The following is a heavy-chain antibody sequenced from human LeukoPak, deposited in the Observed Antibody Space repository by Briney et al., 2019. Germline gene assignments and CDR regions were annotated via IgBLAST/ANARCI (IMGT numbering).Heavy chain of an antibody. CDR1: GYTFTGYY. CDR2: INANSGGT. CDR3: ARLAHVDTAMVTYYYYYMDV. Sequence: GASVKVSCKASGYTFTGYYMHWVRQAPGQGLEWMGWINANSGGTNYAQKFQGRVTMTRDTSISTAYMELSRLRSDDTAVYYCARLAHVDTAMVTYYYYYMDVWGKGTTVTASS. J-gene: IGHJ6*03. V-gene: IGHV1-2*02. D-gene: IGHD5-18*01.